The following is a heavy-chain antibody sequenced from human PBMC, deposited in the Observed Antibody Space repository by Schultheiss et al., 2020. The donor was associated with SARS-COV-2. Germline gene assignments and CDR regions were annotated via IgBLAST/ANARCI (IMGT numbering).Heavy chain of an antibody. D-gene: IGHD5-12*01. V-gene: IGHV3-15*01. J-gene: IGHJ4*02. CDR3: TTDSGGIVATRFDY. CDR2: IKSKTDGGTT. CDR1: GFTFSNAW. Sequence: GESLRLSCAASGFTFSNAWMSWVRQAPGKGLEWVGRIKSKTDGGTTDYAAPVKGRFTISRDDSKNTLYLQMNSLKTEDTAVYYCTTDSGGIVATRFDYWGQGTLVTVSS.